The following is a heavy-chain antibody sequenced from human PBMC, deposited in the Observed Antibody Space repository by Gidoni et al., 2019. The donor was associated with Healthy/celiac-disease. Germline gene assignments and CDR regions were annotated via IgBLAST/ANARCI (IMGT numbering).Heavy chain of an antibody. CDR1: GGSISSYY. CDR3: ARDRDGYNL. J-gene: IGHJ5*02. Sequence: QVQLQESGPALVKPSETLSLTCTVSGGSISSYYWSWVRQPPGKGREWIGYIYYSGSTNYNPSLKSRVTISVDRSKNQFSLKLSSVTAADTAVYYCARDRDGYNLWGQGTLVTVSS. CDR2: IYYSGST. D-gene: IGHD5-12*01. V-gene: IGHV4-59*01.